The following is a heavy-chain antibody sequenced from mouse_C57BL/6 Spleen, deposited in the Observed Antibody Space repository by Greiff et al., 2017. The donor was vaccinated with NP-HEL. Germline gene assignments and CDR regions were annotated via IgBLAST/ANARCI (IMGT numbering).Heavy chain of an antibody. J-gene: IGHJ3*01. V-gene: IGHV1-69*01. CDR1: GYTFTSYW. D-gene: IGHD3-2*02. Sequence: QVQLQQPGAELVMPGASVKLSCKASGYTFTSYWMHWVKQRPGQGLEWIGEIDPSDSYTNYNQKFKGKFTLTVDKSSSTAYMQLSSLTAEDSAVYYCARWDSSGSWFAYWGQGTLVTVSA. CDR3: ARWDSSGSWFAY. CDR2: IDPSDSYT.